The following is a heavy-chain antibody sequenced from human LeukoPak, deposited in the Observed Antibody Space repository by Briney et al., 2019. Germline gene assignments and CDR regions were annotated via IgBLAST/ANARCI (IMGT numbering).Heavy chain of an antibody. CDR1: GFTFSSYA. D-gene: IGHD4-17*01. V-gene: IGHV3-23*01. CDR3: AKDFRYGDYGVFFDY. CDR2: ISGSGGST. J-gene: IGHJ4*02. Sequence: GVSLRLSCAASGFTFSSYAMGWVRQAPGKGLEWVSAISGSGGSTYYADSVKGRFTISRDNSKNTLYLQMNSLRAEDTAVYYCAKDFRYGDYGVFFDYWGQGTLVTVSS.